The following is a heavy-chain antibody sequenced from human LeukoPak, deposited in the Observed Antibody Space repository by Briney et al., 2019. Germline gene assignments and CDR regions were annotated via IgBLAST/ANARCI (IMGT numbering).Heavy chain of an antibody. D-gene: IGHD3-9*01. Sequence: GRSLRLSCAASGFTFSSYGMHWVRQAPGKGLEWVAVISYDGSNKYYADSVKGRFTISRDKSKNTVYLQMNSLRAEDTAVYYCAKESQYYDVLTGLDYWGQGTLVTVSS. CDR2: ISYDGSNK. J-gene: IGHJ4*02. CDR1: GFTFSSYG. CDR3: AKESQYYDVLTGLDY. V-gene: IGHV3-30*18.